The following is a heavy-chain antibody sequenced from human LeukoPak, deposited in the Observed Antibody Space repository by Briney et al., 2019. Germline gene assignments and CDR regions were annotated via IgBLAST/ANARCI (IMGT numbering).Heavy chain of an antibody. CDR1: GFTFSSYA. V-gene: IGHV3-23*01. D-gene: IGHD6-13*01. CDR3: AKCIAAAGTFFDY. J-gene: IGHJ4*02. CDR2: ISGSGGST. Sequence: SGGSLRLSCAASGFTFSSYAMSWVRQAPGKGLEWVSAISGSGGSTYYADSVKGRITISRDSSKNTLYLQMNSLRAEDTAVYYCAKCIAAAGTFFDYWGQGTLVTVSS.